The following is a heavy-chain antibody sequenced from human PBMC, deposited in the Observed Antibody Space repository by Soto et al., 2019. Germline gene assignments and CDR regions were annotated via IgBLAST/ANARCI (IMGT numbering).Heavy chain of an antibody. CDR2: ISSSSSYI. CDR1: GFTFSSYS. CDR3: ARELSLGYCSGGGCYFDV. V-gene: IGHV3-21*01. D-gene: IGHD2-15*01. J-gene: IGHJ4*02. Sequence: EVQLVESGGGLVKPGGSLRLSCAASGFTFSSYSMNWVRQAPGKGLEWVSSISSSSSYIYYADSVKGRFTIPSDNAKNSLYLQMNSLRAEDTAVYYCARELSLGYCSGGGCYFDVWGQGTLVTVSS.